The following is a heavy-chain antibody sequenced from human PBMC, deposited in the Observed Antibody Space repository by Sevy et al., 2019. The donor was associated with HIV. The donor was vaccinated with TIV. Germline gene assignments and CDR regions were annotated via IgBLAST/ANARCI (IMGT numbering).Heavy chain of an antibody. CDR1: GGSVTSGSYY. CDR2: LYYSGRT. D-gene: IGHD1-26*01. CDR3: ARGFDTGSSYYFYYGMDV. Sequence: SETLSLTCTVSGGSVTSGSYYWSWIRQPPGKGLEWIGYLYYSGRTNYNPSLKRRVTISVDSSKNQFSLILFSVTAADTAVYYCARGFDTGSSYYFYYGMDVWGQGTTVTVSS. V-gene: IGHV4-61*01. J-gene: IGHJ6*02.